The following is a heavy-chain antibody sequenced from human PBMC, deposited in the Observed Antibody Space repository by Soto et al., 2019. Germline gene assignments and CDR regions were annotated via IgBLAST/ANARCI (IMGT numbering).Heavy chain of an antibody. D-gene: IGHD2-15*01. CDR3: AREYCSGGSCYGTDY. J-gene: IGHJ4*02. Sequence: ASVKVSCKASGYTFTTYGISWVRQAPGQGLEWMGWISAYNDNTKYVQNLQGRVTMTTDTSTSTVYMELRSLRSDDTAVYYCAREYCSGGSCYGTDYWGQGTLVTVSS. V-gene: IGHV1-18*01. CDR1: GYTFTTYG. CDR2: ISAYNDNT.